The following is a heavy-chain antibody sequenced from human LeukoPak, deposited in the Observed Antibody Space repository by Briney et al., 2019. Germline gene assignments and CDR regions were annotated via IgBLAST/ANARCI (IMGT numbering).Heavy chain of an antibody. D-gene: IGHD1-14*01. V-gene: IGHV3-21*01. CDR3: ARPLEGTGGNWYFDL. CDR1: GFTFSSYS. Sequence: GGSLRLSCAASGFTFSSYSMNWVRQAPGKGLEWVSSISSSSRYIYYADSVKGRFTISRDNAKNSLYLQMNSLRAEDTAVYYCARPLEGTGGNWYFDLWGRGTLVTVSS. CDR2: ISSSSRYI. J-gene: IGHJ2*01.